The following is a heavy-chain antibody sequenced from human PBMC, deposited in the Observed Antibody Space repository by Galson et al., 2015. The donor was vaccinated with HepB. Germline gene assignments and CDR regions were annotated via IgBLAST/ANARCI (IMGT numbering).Heavy chain of an antibody. J-gene: IGHJ6*02. V-gene: IGHV3-30-3*01. CDR1: GFTFNRFA. CDR3: ARALRLSGSAQLLDFYYAMDV. CDR2: ISYDGNIQ. D-gene: IGHD3-3*01. Sequence: SLRLSCAVSGFTFNRFAMHWVRQTPGKGLEWVAAISYDGNIQHTADSMQGRFTISRDKSKNTLFLQMSSLRSEDTATYYCARALRLSGSAQLLDFYYAMDVWGQGTTVTVSS.